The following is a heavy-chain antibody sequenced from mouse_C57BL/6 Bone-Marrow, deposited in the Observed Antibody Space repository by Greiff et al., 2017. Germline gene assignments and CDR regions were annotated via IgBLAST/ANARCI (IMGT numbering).Heavy chain of an antibody. CDR1: GYTFTGYW. J-gene: IGHJ2*01. V-gene: IGHV1-9*01. Sequence: QVQLQQSGAELMKPGASVKLSCKATGYTFTGYWIEWVKQRPGHGLEWIGEILPGSGSTNYNEKFKGKATFTADPSSTTAYMQLSSLTTEDSAIYYCASEGVYYYGSSLYFDYWGQGTTLTVSS. D-gene: IGHD1-1*01. CDR3: ASEGVYYYGSSLYFDY. CDR2: ILPGSGST.